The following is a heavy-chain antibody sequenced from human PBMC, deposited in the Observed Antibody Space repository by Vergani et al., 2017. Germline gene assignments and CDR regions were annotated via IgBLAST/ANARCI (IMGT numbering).Heavy chain of an antibody. CDR2: IDRTGRT. CDR3: ARHRGSGGFFPSSYFYGMDV. Sequence: QVQLQESGPRLVKPSETLSLICSVSGYSISSGYFWGWIRQSPGKGLEWLGTIDRTGRTHLSPSLKSRLTISVDTTKNQFSLRLTSATAADTAIYYCARHRGSGGFFPSSYFYGMDVWGHGTTVTVSS. J-gene: IGHJ6*02. V-gene: IGHV4-38-2*02. CDR1: GYSISSGYF. D-gene: IGHD3-10*01.